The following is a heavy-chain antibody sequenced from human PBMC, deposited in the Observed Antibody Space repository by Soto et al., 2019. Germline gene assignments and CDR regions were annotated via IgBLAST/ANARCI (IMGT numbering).Heavy chain of an antibody. Sequence: QITLKESGPTLVKPTQTLTLTCTFSGFPLSTPGVGVGWVRQPPGKALEWLALIFWDDDKRYSPSLKSRLTITKDSSKNQVFLTTTNMDPEDTATYYCASSTGYRIFDCWGQGTLVAVSS. CDR1: GFPLSTPGVG. V-gene: IGHV2-5*02. D-gene: IGHD3-9*01. CDR3: ASSTGYRIFDC. J-gene: IGHJ4*02. CDR2: IFWDDDK.